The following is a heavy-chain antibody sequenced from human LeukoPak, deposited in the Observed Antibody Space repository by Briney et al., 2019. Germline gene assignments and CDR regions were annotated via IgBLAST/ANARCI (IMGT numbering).Heavy chain of an antibody. J-gene: IGHJ5*02. V-gene: IGHV3-23*01. Sequence: GGSLRLSCAASGFTFSSYAMSWVRQAPGKGLEWVSAISGSGGSTYYADSVKGRFTISRDNSKNTLYLQMNSLRAEDTAVYYCAKGIRDIVVVVAAIWFDPWGQGTLVTVSS. CDR3: AKGIRDIVVVVAAIWFDP. CDR1: GFTFSSYA. CDR2: ISGSGGST. D-gene: IGHD2-15*01.